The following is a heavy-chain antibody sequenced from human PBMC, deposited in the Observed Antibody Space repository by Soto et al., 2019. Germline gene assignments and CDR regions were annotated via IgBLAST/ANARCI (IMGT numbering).Heavy chain of an antibody. CDR3: ARDVPGHGADY. V-gene: IGHV1-3*01. CDR1: GYTFTNYA. D-gene: IGHD4-17*01. Sequence: QVQLVQSGAEVKKPGASVKVSCKASGYTFTNYAMHWVRQAPGQSLEWMGWINAGNDNTMYSQEFQDRVTITRDTSASTGYMELSSLRSEDTAVYYCARDVPGHGADYWGQGTLVTVSS. J-gene: IGHJ4*02. CDR2: INAGNDNT.